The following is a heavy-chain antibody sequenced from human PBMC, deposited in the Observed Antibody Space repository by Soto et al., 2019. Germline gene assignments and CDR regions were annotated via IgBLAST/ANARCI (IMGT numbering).Heavy chain of an antibody. Sequence: PGESLKISCKGSGYSFTNYWIGWVRQMPGKGLEWMGIVHPGDSDTRYSPSFRGQVTMSADKSISTAYLQWSSLKASDIAMYYCVRLREFSSTGYFANWGQGTLVTVSS. CDR2: VHPGDSDT. J-gene: IGHJ4*02. CDR1: GYSFTNYW. V-gene: IGHV5-51*01. D-gene: IGHD3-16*02. CDR3: VRLREFSSTGYFAN.